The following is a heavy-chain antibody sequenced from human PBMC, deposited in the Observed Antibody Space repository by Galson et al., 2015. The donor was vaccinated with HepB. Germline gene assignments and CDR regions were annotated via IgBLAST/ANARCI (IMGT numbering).Heavy chain of an antibody. J-gene: IGHJ4*02. Sequence: SLRLSCAASGFTFSNYVMNWVRQAPGKGLEWVAVISPDGGDKNSVESMKGRFSISRDNSKNTVYLQMNSLRVEDTAVYYCVKDRGWGYFEYWGQGTLVTVSS. CDR3: VKDRGWGYFEY. V-gene: IGHV3-30*18. CDR1: GFTFSNYV. D-gene: IGHD6-19*01. CDR2: ISPDGGDK.